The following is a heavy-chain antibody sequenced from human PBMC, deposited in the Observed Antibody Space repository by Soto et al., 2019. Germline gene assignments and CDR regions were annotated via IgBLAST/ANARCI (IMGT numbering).Heavy chain of an antibody. J-gene: IGHJ5*02. CDR3: ARDPGLAPGLLAAAGKVWFDP. Sequence: GASVKVSCKASGYTFSSYAISWVRQAPGQGLEWMGGIIPIFGTANYAQKFQGRVTITADESTSTAYMELSSLRSEDTAVYYCARDPGLAPGLLAAAGKVWFDPWGQGTLVTVSS. CDR2: IIPIFGTA. D-gene: IGHD6-13*01. CDR1: GYTFSSYA. V-gene: IGHV1-69*13.